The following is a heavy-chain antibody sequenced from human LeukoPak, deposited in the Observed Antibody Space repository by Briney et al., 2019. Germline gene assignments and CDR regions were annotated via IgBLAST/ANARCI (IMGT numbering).Heavy chain of an antibody. V-gene: IGHV4-39*01. D-gene: IGHD6-25*01. J-gene: IGHJ4*02. CDR3: ARSSGTGTFSY. CDR1: GGSIRSSYYY. CDR2: IYDSGST. Sequence: SETLSLTCTVSGGSIRSSYYYWGWICQPPGKGLEWIGSIYDSGSTYYNPSLKSRVTISVDTSKNQFSLKLNSVTAADTAVYYCARSSGTGTFSYWGQGTLVTVSS.